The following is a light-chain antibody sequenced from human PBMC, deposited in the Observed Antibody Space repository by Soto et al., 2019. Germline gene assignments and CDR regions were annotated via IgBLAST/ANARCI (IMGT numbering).Light chain of an antibody. CDR3: QHYNGYPVT. CDR2: AAS. Sequence: DLQMTQSPSSLSASVGDSVTMTCRASQGISNYIAWFQQKPGKAPKSLIYAASRLESGVPSRFSGSGFGTDFTLTISSLQPEDSATYYCQHYNGYPVTFGGGTRVEIK. J-gene: IGKJ4*01. V-gene: IGKV1-16*01. CDR1: QGISNY.